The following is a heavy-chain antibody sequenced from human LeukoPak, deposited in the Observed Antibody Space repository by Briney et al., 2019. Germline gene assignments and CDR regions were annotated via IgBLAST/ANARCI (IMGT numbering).Heavy chain of an antibody. CDR2: IYSGGST. CDR3: ARDLGSGSYYSLDY. CDR1: GFTVSSNY. V-gene: IGHV3-66*01. Sequence: QTGGSLRLSCAASGFTVSSNYMSWVRQAPGKGLEWVSVIYSGGSTYYADSVKGRFTISRDNSKNTLYLQMNSQRAEDTAVYYCARDLGSGSYYSLDYWGQGTLVTVSS. J-gene: IGHJ4*02. D-gene: IGHD1-26*01.